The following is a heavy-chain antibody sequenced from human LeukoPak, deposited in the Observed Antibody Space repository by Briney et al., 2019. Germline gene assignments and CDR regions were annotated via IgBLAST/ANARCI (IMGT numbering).Heavy chain of an antibody. D-gene: IGHD2-15*01. CDR2: IYTSGST. CDR1: GGSISSGSYY. J-gene: IGHJ5*02. Sequence: PSETLSLTCTVSGGSISSGSYYWSWIRQPAGQGLEWIGRIYTSGSTNYNPSLKSRVTISVDTSKNQFSLKLSSVTAADTAVYYCARDRAATRTNWFDPWGQGTLVTVSS. CDR3: ARDRAATRTNWFDP. V-gene: IGHV4-61*02.